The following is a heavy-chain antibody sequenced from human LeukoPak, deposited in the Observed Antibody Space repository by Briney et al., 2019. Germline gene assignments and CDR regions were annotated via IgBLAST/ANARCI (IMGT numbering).Heavy chain of an antibody. CDR1: GFTFSSYS. J-gene: IGHJ3*02. CDR3: ARDGISGSAMGVGAFDI. CDR2: ISSSSSTI. D-gene: IGHD1-26*01. Sequence: GGSLRLSCAASGFTFSSYSMNWVRQAPGKGLEWVSYISSSSSTIYYADSVKGRFTISRDNAKSSLYLQMNSLRAEDTAVYYCARDGISGSAMGVGAFDIWGQGTMVTVSS. V-gene: IGHV3-48*01.